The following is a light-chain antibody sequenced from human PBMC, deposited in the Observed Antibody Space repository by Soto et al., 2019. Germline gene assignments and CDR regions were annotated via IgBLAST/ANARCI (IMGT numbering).Light chain of an antibody. V-gene: IGKV1-33*01. CDR1: QNINNY. CDR2: DAS. CDR3: QKYNSASWS. J-gene: IGKJ1*01. Sequence: DIQMTQTPSSLSASVGDRVTITCQASQNINNYLNWYQQKPGRAPKLLIYDASNLEAGVPSRFRGSGSGTDFTLTISSLQPEDVATYYCQKYNSASWSFGQGTKVDIK.